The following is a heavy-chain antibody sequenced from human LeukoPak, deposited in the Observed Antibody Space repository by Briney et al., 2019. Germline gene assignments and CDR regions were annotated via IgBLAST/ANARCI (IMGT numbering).Heavy chain of an antibody. V-gene: IGHV3-21*01. Sequence: GGSLRLSCAASGFTFSSYGMNWVRQSPGKGLEWVSSISSSSSYIYYADSVEGRFTISRDNAKNSLYLQMNSLRAEDTAVYYCARDGCSSTSCYSAGDYWGQGTLVTVSS. J-gene: IGHJ4*02. CDR3: ARDGCSSTSCYSAGDY. D-gene: IGHD2-2*01. CDR1: GFTFSSYG. CDR2: ISSSSSYI.